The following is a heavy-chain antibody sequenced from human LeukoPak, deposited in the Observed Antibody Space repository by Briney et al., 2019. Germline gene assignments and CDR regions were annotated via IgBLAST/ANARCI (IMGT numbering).Heavy chain of an antibody. V-gene: IGHV1-2*02. Sequence: ASVKVSCMASGYTFTGYYMHWVRQAPGQGLEWMGWINPNSGGTNYAQKFQGRVTMTRDTSISTAYMELSRLRSDDAAVYYCARGYPHYYDSSGYYLGFFDYWGQGTLVTVSS. D-gene: IGHD3-22*01. CDR1: GYTFTGYY. CDR2: INPNSGGT. J-gene: IGHJ4*02. CDR3: ARGYPHYYDSSGYYLGFFDY.